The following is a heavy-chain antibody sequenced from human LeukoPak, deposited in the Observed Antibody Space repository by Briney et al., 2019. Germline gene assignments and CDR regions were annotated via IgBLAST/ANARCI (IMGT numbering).Heavy chain of an antibody. CDR2: INHSGST. Sequence: SETLSLTCAVYGGSFSGYYWSWIRQPPGKGLEWIGEINHSGSTNYNPSLKSRVTISVDTSKNQFSLKLSSVTAADTAGYYCARGLDVWGQGTTVTVSS. V-gene: IGHV4-34*01. J-gene: IGHJ6*02. CDR3: ARGLDV. CDR1: GGSFSGYY.